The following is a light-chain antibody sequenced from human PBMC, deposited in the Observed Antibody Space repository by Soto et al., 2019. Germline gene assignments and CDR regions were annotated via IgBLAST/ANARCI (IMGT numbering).Light chain of an antibody. CDR1: SSDVGGYNY. CDR3: SSYTSSSTLV. Sequence: LTQPASVSGSPGQSITISCTGTSSDVGGYNYVSWYQQHPGKAPKLMIYEVSNRTSGVSNRFSGSKSGNTASLTISGLQAEDEADYYCSSYTSSSTLVFGTGTKVTVL. V-gene: IGLV2-14*01. CDR2: EVS. J-gene: IGLJ1*01.